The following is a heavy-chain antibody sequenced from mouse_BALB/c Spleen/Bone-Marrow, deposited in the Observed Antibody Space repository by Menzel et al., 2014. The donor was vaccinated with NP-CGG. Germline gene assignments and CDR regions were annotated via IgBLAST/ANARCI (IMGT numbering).Heavy chain of an antibody. V-gene: IGHV1S132*01. CDR2: IFPGIGTT. Sequence: QVQLKQSGAEQVKPGASVKLSCKTSGYTFTNYWIQWVKQRPGQGLGWIGEIFPGIGTTYYNEKFKGKATLTIDTSSSTAYMQLSSLTSEDSAVYFCARGGNYGYWGQGTTLTVSS. CDR3: ARGGNYGY. J-gene: IGHJ2*01. CDR1: GYTFTNYW. D-gene: IGHD2-1*01.